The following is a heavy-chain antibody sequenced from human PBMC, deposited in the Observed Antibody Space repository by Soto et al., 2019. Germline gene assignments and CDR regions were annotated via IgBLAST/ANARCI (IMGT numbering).Heavy chain of an antibody. CDR3: ATWLLREHAFAI. V-gene: IGHV3-53*01. CDR1: GFTFSGKKY. D-gene: IGHD2-15*01. CDR2: LYSTDGT. Sequence: DVQLVESGGGLIQPGGSLRLSCAASGFTFSGKKYLTWVRQAPGKGLEWVSALYSTDGTFYADSVKGRFTSSKDNSKDSVSLHLNSLRPDDTAVYYGATWLLREHAFAIWGLGTMVPVSS. J-gene: IGHJ3*02.